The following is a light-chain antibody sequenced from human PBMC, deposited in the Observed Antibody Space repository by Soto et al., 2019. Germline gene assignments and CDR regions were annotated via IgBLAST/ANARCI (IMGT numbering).Light chain of an antibody. CDR1: QSVGSS. CDR2: GAS. CDR3: QQYGSSPWT. Sequence: EIVLTQSPATLSLSPGERATLSCRASQSVGSSLSWYQQKPGQAPRLLFYGASNRATAIPDRFSGSGFGTDFTLTIGRLEPEDFAVYYCQQYGSSPWTFGQGTKGDIK. J-gene: IGKJ1*01. V-gene: IGKV3-20*01.